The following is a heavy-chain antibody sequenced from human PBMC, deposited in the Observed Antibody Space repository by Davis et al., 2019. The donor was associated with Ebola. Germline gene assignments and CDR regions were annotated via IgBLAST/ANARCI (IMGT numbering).Heavy chain of an antibody. V-gene: IGHV3-21*01. J-gene: IGHJ4*02. CDR3: ARAGNDFWSGYLTR. Sequence: SCAASGFTFSSYSMNWVRQAPGKGLEWVSSISSSSSYIYYADSVKGRFTISRDNAKNSLYLQMNSLRAEDTAVYYCARAGNDFWSGYLTRWGQGTLVTVSS. CDR1: GFTFSSYS. CDR2: ISSSSSYI. D-gene: IGHD3-3*01.